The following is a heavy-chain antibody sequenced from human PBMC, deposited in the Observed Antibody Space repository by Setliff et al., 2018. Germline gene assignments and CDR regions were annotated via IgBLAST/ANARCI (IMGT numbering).Heavy chain of an antibody. J-gene: IGHJ3*02. D-gene: IGHD3-3*01. V-gene: IGHV7-4-1*02. Sequence: GASVKVSCKVPGYTLTELSMHWVRQAPGKGLEWMGGFDPEDEETVYAQGFTGRFVFSLDTSVSTAYLQISSLKAEDTAVYYCAIVGVTIFGVVDDAFDIWGQGTMVTVSS. CDR2: FDPEDEET. CDR3: AIVGVTIFGVVDDAFDI. CDR1: GYTLTELS.